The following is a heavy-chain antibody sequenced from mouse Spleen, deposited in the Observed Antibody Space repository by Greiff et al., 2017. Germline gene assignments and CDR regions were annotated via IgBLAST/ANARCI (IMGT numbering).Heavy chain of an antibody. D-gene: IGHD2-14*01. V-gene: IGHV1-14*01. Sequence: VQLKESGPELVKPGASVKMSCKASGYTFTSYVMHWVKQKPGQGLEWIGYINPYNDGTKYNEKFKGKATLTSDKSSSTAYMELSSLTSEDSAVYYCATNYRYDGYYFDYWGQGTTLTVSS. J-gene: IGHJ2*01. CDR1: GYTFTSYV. CDR2: INPYNDGT. CDR3: ATNYRYDGYYFDY.